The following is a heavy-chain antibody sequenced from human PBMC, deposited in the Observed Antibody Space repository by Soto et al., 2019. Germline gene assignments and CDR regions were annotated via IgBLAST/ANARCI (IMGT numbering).Heavy chain of an antibody. J-gene: IGHJ4*02. V-gene: IGHV4-39*01. D-gene: IGHD2-2*01. CDR2: IYYSGST. CDR3: ARHPGYCSSTSCYERWLDY. CDR1: GGSISSSSYY. Sequence: SETLSLTCTVSGGSISSSSYYWGWIRQPPGKGLEWIGSIYYSGSTYYNPSLKSRVTISVDTSKNQFSLKLSSVTAADTAVYYCARHPGYCSSTSCYERWLDYWGQGTLVTVSS.